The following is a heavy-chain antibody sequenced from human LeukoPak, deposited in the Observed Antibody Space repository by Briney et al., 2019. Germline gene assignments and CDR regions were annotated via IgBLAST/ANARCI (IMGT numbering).Heavy chain of an antibody. CDR1: GGSFSGYY. V-gene: IGHV4-34*01. CDR3: ARGYSSSWYLNWFDP. Sequence: SETLSLTCAVYGGSFSGYYWSWIRQPPGKGLEWIGEINHSGSTNYNPSLKSRVTISVDTSKNQFSLKLSSVTAADTAVYYCARGYSSSWYLNWFDPWGQGTLVTVSS. J-gene: IGHJ5*02. D-gene: IGHD6-13*01. CDR2: INHSGST.